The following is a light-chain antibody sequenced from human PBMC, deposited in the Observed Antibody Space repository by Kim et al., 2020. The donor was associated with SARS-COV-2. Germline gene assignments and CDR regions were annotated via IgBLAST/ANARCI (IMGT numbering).Light chain of an antibody. J-gene: IGLJ2*01. Sequence: SVSPGQTAIITCSGNELGDKNVCWYQQKAGQSPVLVIYEDRKRPSGIPERVSGSNSGNTATLTISGTQAMDEADYYCQAWDSSTVVFGGWTQLTVL. CDR3: QAWDSSTVV. CDR2: EDR. V-gene: IGLV3-1*01. CDR1: ELGDKN.